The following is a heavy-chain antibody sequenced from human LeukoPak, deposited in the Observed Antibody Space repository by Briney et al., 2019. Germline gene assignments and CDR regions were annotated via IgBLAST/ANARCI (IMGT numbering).Heavy chain of an antibody. CDR2: IYYSGNT. CDR3: TRRSYGSSLVY. V-gene: IGHV4-39*01. CDR1: GGSISSGKCS. J-gene: IGHJ4*02. Sequence: SETLSLTCSVSGGSISSGKCSWGWIRQPPGKGLEWIGNIYYSGNTYYNSSLKSRVTIFVDMSKNQLSLKLTSVTAADTAVYYCTRRSYGSSLVYCGQGTLVTVSS. D-gene: IGHD6-13*01.